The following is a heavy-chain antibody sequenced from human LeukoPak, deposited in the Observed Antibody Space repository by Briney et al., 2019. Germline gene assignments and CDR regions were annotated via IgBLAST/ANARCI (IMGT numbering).Heavy chain of an antibody. J-gene: IGHJ4*02. Sequence: SVKVSCKASGFTFTSSAVQWVRRARGQRLEWIGWIVVGSGNTNYAQKFQERVTITRDMSTSTAYMELSSLRSEDTAVYYCAADDLSITGTTTHDYWGQGTLVTVSS. CDR1: GFTFTSSA. V-gene: IGHV1-58*01. D-gene: IGHD1-7*01. CDR2: IVVGSGNT. CDR3: AADDLSITGTTTHDY.